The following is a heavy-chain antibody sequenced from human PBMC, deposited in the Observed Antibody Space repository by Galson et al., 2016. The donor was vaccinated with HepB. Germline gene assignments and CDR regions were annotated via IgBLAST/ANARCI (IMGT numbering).Heavy chain of an antibody. CDR3: AKEGIAAAGTVGHFDY. Sequence: SLRLPCAASGFSSSRYAMSWVRQAPGKGLEWVSSISNSGGNTYYVDSVKGRFTISRDNSKNTLYLQMNSLRAEDTAVYYCAKEGIAAAGTVGHFDYWGQGTLVTVSS. CDR2: ISNSGGNT. D-gene: IGHD6-13*01. J-gene: IGHJ4*02. V-gene: IGHV3-23*01. CDR1: GFSSSRYA.